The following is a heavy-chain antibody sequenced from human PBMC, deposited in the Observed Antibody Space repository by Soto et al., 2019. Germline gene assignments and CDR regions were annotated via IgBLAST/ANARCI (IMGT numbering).Heavy chain of an antibody. CDR3: AKDGYDFWSGYFNYYYYGMDV. Sequence: LRLSCAASVFTFSSYGMHWVRQAPGKGLEWVAVISYDGSNKYYADSVKGRFTISRDNSKNTLYLQMNSLRAEDTAVYYCAKDGYDFWSGYFNYYYYGMDVWGQGTTVTVS. V-gene: IGHV3-30*18. CDR1: VFTFSSYG. D-gene: IGHD3-3*01. CDR2: ISYDGSNK. J-gene: IGHJ6*02.